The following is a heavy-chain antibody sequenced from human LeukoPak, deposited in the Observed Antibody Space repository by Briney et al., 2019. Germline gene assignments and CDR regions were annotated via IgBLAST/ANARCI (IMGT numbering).Heavy chain of an antibody. V-gene: IGHV4-61*02. CDR2: IYTSGIT. CDR3: ARGDYDILTGYLNWFDP. D-gene: IGHD3-9*01. J-gene: IGHJ5*02. CDR1: GGSISSGSYD. Sequence: SETLSLTCTVSGGSISSGSYDWGWIRQPGGKGREWIERIYTSGITNSNPSLKSRVTISVATSKTQFSLKLSSVTAADTAVYYCARGDYDILTGYLNWFDPWGQGTLVTLSS.